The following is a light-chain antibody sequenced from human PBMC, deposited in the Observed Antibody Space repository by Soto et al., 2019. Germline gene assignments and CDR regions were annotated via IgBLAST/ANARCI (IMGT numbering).Light chain of an antibody. CDR2: EVS. CDR1: SSDVGDYNY. Sequence: QSALTQPASVSGSPGQSITLSCTGTSSDVGDYNYVSWYQQHPGKAPKLMIYEVSNRPSGVSNRFSGSKSGNTASLTISGLQAEDEADYYCSSYTSSSTLYVFGTGTKLTVL. J-gene: IGLJ1*01. CDR3: SSYTSSSTLYV. V-gene: IGLV2-14*01.